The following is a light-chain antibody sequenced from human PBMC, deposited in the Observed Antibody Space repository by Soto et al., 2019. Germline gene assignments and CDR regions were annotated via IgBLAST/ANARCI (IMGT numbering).Light chain of an antibody. CDR3: YSYAGRNIWV. V-gene: IGLV2-8*01. CDR2: GVT. Sequence: QSVLAQPPSASGSPGQSVTISCTGSGSDIGAYNFVSRYQQHPGKAPKLMIFGVTERPSGVPDRFSGSKSGNTASLTVSGLQADDEAVYYCYSYAGRNIWVFGGGTKVTVL. CDR1: GSDIGAYNF. J-gene: IGLJ3*02.